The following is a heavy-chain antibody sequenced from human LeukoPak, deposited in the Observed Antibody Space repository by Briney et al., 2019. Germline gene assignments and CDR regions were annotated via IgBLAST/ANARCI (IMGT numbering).Heavy chain of an antibody. J-gene: IGHJ4*02. Sequence: ASVKVSCQASGYTFTGYYMHWVRQAPGQGLEWMGWINPNSGGTNYAQKFQGRVTMTRDTSISTAYMELSRLRSDDTAVYYCARVDSITMVRGVTPFDYWGQGTLVTVSS. D-gene: IGHD3-10*01. CDR3: ARVDSITMVRGVTPFDY. V-gene: IGHV1-2*02. CDR2: INPNSGGT. CDR1: GYTFTGYY.